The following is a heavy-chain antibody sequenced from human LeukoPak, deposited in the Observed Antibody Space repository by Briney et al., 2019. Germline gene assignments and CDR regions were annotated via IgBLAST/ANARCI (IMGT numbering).Heavy chain of an antibody. V-gene: IGHV3-33*01. CDR2: IWYDGSNK. Sequence: GGPLRLSCAASGFTFSSYGMHWVRQAPGKGLEWVAVIWYDGSNKYYADSVKGRFTISRDNSKNTLYLQMNSLRAEDTAVYYCARDGYGDSRLDPWGQGTLVTVSS. J-gene: IGHJ5*02. CDR1: GFTFSSYG. CDR3: ARDGYGDSRLDP. D-gene: IGHD4-17*01.